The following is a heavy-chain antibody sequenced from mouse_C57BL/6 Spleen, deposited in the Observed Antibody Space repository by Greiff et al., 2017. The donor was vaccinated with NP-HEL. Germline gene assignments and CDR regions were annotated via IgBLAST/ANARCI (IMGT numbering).Heavy chain of an antibody. CDR3: ASYYYGSSFAY. J-gene: IGHJ3*01. CDR2: ILPGSGST. D-gene: IGHD1-1*01. Sequence: VQLQQSGAELMKPGASVKLSCKATGYTFTGYWIEWVKQRPGHGLEWIGEILPGSGSTNYNEKFKGKATFTADTSSNTAYMQLSSPTTEDSAIYYCASYYYGSSFAYWGQGTLVTVSA. V-gene: IGHV1-9*01. CDR1: GYTFTGYW.